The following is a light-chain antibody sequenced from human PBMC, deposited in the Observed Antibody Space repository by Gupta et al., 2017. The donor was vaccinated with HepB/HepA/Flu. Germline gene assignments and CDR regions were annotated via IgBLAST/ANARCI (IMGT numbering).Light chain of an antibody. Sequence: QSALTQPPSASGSPGQAVTISCTGTSSDVGGYNFVSWYQQHPGKAPKLIIYEVNKRPSGVPDRFSGSKSGNTASLTVSGPQAEDEADSHCSSYAGSSVVFGGGTKLPVL. J-gene: IGLJ2*01. V-gene: IGLV2-8*01. CDR2: EVN. CDR1: SSDVGGYNF. CDR3: SSYAGSSVV.